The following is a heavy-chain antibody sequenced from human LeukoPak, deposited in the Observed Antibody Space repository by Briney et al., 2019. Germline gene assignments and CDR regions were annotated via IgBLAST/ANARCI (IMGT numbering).Heavy chain of an antibody. Sequence: GGSLRLSCAASGCTFSSYSMNWVRQAPGKGLQWVSSISSSSSYIYYADSVKGRFTISRDNAKNSLYLQMNSLRAEDTAVYYCARGEYCSGGSCYPRIAEYFQHWGQGTLVTVSS. V-gene: IGHV3-21*01. D-gene: IGHD2-15*01. CDR2: ISSSSSYI. J-gene: IGHJ1*01. CDR1: GCTFSSYS. CDR3: ARGEYCSGGSCYPRIAEYFQH.